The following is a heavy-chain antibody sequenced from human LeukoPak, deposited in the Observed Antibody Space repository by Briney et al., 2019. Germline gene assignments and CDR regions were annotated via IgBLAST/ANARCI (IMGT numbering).Heavy chain of an antibody. CDR2: ICGSACST. J-gene: IGHJ4*02. CDR3: AKDDRIQTRRYSYNY. V-gene: IGHV3-23*01. Sequence: GGSLRLSCAASGFTFSNYAMSWVRQAPGKGLEWVSAICGSACSTYYADSVKGRFTISRDNSMNTLYLQMNSLRAEDTAVYYCAKDDRIQTRRYSYNYWGQGTLVTVSS. D-gene: IGHD5-18*01. CDR1: GFTFSNYA.